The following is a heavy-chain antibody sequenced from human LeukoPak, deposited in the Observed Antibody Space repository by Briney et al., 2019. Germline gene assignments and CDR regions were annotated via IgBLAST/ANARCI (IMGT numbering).Heavy chain of an antibody. D-gene: IGHD5-12*01. Sequence: GGSLRLSCAASGFTFSSYEMNWVRQAPGKGLEWVSYISSSGSTIYYADSVKGRFTISRDNAKNSLYLQMNSLRAEDTAVYYCARALIVATIGWGQGTLVTVSS. J-gene: IGHJ4*02. CDR3: ARALIVATIG. V-gene: IGHV3-48*03. CDR2: ISSSGSTI. CDR1: GFTFSSYE.